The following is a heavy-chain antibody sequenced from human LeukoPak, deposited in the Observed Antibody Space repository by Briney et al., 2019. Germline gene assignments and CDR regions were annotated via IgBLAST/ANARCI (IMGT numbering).Heavy chain of an antibody. Sequence: SETLSLTCAVYGGSFSGYYWSWIRQPPGKGLEWIGEINHSGSTNYNPSLKSRVTISVDTSKNQFSLKLSSVTAADTAVYYCARSITVVPPNWFDPWGQGTLATVSS. J-gene: IGHJ5*02. V-gene: IGHV4-34*01. CDR2: INHSGST. CDR1: GGSFSGYY. CDR3: ARSITVVPPNWFDP. D-gene: IGHD4-23*01.